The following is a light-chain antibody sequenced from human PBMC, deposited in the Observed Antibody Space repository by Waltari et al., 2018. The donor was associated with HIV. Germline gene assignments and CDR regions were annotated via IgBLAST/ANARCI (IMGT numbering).Light chain of an antibody. Sequence: QSALNQPASVSGSPGQSITISCPGNRSGIGDYDFVAWYQQHPGKAPKLMMYDVIQRPSGVSFRFSGSKSGNTASLTISGLQAEDEADYYCSSYSRTSTFVFGTGTKVTVL. J-gene: IGLJ1*01. V-gene: IGLV2-14*03. CDR3: SSYSRTSTFV. CDR1: RSGIGDYDF. CDR2: DVI.